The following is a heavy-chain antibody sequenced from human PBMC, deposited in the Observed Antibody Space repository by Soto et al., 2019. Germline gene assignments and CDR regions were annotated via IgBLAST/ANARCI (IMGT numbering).Heavy chain of an antibody. J-gene: IGHJ4*02. CDR3: AKADKSILNHFDY. D-gene: IGHD2-21*01. CDR2: ISGSGGST. V-gene: IGHV3-23*01. Sequence: GGALRLSCAASGFTFSSYAMSWVRQAPGKGLEWVSAISGSGGSTYYADSVKGRFTISRDNSKNTLYLQMNSLRAEDTAVYYCAKADKSILNHFDYWGQGTLVTVSS. CDR1: GFTFSSYA.